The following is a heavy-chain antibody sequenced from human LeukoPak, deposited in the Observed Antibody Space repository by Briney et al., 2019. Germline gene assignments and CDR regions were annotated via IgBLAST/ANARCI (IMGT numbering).Heavy chain of an antibody. CDR3: AKDFIAVSTVTTGWFDP. D-gene: IGHD4-17*01. CDR1: GFTFSSYG. Sequence: AGGSLRLSCAASGFTFSSYGMHWVRQAPGKGLEWVAFIRYDGSNKYYADSVKGRFTISRDNSKNTLYLQMNSLRAEDTAVYYCAKDFIAVSTVTTGWFDPWGQGTLVTVSS. J-gene: IGHJ5*02. V-gene: IGHV3-30*02. CDR2: IRYDGSNK.